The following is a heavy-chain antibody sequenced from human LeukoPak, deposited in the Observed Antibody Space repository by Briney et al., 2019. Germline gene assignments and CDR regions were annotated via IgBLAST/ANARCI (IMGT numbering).Heavy chain of an antibody. Sequence: PGGSLRLSCVASGLTFSSYSMAWVRQAPGKGLQWVSGIGSGGSSAYYADSVKGRFTISRDNSKNTLYLQMNSLRAEDTAVYYCARNTYCGGDCYWFDYWGQGTLVTVSS. V-gene: IGHV3-23*03. CDR2: IGSGGSSA. D-gene: IGHD2-21*02. CDR3: ARNTYCGGDCYWFDY. CDR1: GLTFSSYS. J-gene: IGHJ4*02.